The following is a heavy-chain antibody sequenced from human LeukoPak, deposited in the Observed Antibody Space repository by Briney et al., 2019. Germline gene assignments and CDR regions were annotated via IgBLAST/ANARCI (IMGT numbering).Heavy chain of an antibody. D-gene: IGHD4-17*01. CDR1: GFTFSSYS. CDR3: AREGYGDYYFDY. J-gene: IGHJ4*02. V-gene: IGHV3-21*01. Sequence: GGSLRLSCAASGFTFSSYSMSWVRQAPGKGLEWVSSISSTSRSIFYADSLKGQFTISRDNARNSLYLQMNNLRVEDTAVYYCAREGYGDYYFDYWGQGTLVTVSS. CDR2: ISSTSRSI.